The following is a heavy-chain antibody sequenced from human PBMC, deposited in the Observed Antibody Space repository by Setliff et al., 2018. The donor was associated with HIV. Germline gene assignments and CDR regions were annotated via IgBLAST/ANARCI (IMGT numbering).Heavy chain of an antibody. Sequence: ASVKVSCKAIGGTFSSYAISWVRQAPGQGLEWMGGIIPILSTPNYAQKFQGRVTITADESTSTAYMELRSLRSDDTAVYYCARGYSSSSSYYYGMDVWGQGTTVTVSS. D-gene: IGHD6-6*01. CDR2: IIPILSTP. J-gene: IGHJ6*02. CDR1: GGTFSSYA. V-gene: IGHV1-69*13. CDR3: ARGYSSSSSYYYGMDV.